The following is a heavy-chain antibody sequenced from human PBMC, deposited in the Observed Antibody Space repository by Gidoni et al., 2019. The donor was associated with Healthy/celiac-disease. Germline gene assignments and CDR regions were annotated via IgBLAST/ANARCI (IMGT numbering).Heavy chain of an antibody. Sequence: QVTLRESGPALVKPTQTLTLTCTFSGFSLSTSGMCVSWIRQPPGKALEWLALIDWDDDKYYSTSLKTRLTISKDTSKNQVVLTMTNMDPVDTATYYCARIPPNGGDCSYGMDVWGQGTTVTVSS. J-gene: IGHJ6*02. CDR1: GFSLSTSGMC. CDR3: ARIPPNGGDCSYGMDV. CDR2: IDWDDDK. V-gene: IGHV2-70*01. D-gene: IGHD2-21*01.